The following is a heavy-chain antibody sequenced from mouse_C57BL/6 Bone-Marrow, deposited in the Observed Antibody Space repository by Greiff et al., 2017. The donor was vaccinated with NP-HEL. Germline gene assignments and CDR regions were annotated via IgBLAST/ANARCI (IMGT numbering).Heavy chain of an antibody. Sequence: VKLMESGPGLVKPSQSLFLTCSITGFPITSGYYWIWIRQSPGKPLEWMGYITHSGETFYNPSLQSPISITRETSKNQFFLQLNSVTTEDTAMDYCAGGDSSGYPFAYWGQGTLVTVSA. CDR1: GFPITSGYY. CDR2: ITHSGET. CDR3: AGGDSSGYPFAY. V-gene: IGHV12-3*01. D-gene: IGHD3-2*02. J-gene: IGHJ3*01.